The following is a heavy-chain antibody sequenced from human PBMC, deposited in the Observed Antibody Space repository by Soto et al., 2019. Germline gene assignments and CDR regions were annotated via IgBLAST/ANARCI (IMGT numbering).Heavy chain of an antibody. Sequence: QVQLVQSGAEVKRPGASVKVSCKASGYTFTTYYMHWVRQAPGPGLEWLGIINRNGGSTTYAQKFQGRVTMTRDTSTSTVYLELSSLRSEDTAVYYCASAGYCSGGTCFHGNCDYWGQGTLVTVSA. V-gene: IGHV1-46*01. CDR2: INRNGGST. CDR3: ASAGYCSGGTCFHGNCDY. J-gene: IGHJ4*02. CDR1: GYTFTTYY. D-gene: IGHD2-15*01.